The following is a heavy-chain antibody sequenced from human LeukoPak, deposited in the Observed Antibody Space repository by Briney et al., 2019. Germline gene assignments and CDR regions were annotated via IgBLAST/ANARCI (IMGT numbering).Heavy chain of an antibody. CDR2: ISAYNGNT. Sequence: ASVKVSCKASGYTFTSYGISWVRQAPGQGLEWMGWISAYNGNTNYAQKLQGSVTMTTDTSTSTAYMEPRSLRSDDTAVYYCARFAIVATITDFDYWGQGTLVTVSS. CDR1: GYTFTSYG. CDR3: ARFAIVATITDFDY. J-gene: IGHJ4*02. D-gene: IGHD5-12*01. V-gene: IGHV1-18*01.